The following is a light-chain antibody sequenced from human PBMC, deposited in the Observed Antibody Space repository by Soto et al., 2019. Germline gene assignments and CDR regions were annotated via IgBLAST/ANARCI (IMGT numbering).Light chain of an antibody. V-gene: IGKV3D-11*02. CDR2: DAA. CDR1: QSVSNY. Sequence: EIVLTHSPATLSLSPGERATLSCRASQSVSNYFAWYQQKPGQATRLLIYDAANRAIGVPARFSGSGSVTNFTLTISSLEPEDFAVYYCQQRSNWHLPFGQGLKVDIK. J-gene: IGKJ1*01. CDR3: QQRSNWHLP.